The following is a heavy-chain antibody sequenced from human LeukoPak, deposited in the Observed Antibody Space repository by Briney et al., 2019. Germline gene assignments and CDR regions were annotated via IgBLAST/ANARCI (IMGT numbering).Heavy chain of an antibody. V-gene: IGHV3-30*04. CDR2: ISHDGINK. Sequence: PGRSLRLSCVVSGFSFSSYAMHWVRQAPGKGLEWVAVISHDGINKYYADSVKGRFTISRDISKNTLYVQMNSLRGEDTAVYYCARDRREYSSGWYFDQWGQGILSPSPQ. CDR3: ARDRREYSSGWYFDQ. D-gene: IGHD6-19*01. J-gene: IGHJ4*02. CDR1: GFSFSSYA.